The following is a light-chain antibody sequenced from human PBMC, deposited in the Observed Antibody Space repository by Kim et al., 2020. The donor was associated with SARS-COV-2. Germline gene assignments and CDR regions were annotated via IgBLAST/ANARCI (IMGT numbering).Light chain of an antibody. CDR1: RGCIATKY. V-gene: IGLV6-57*03. J-gene: IGLJ3*02. Sequence: TLTTSCAPSRGCIATKYAHWYHHPPGSVPATVIYDADQGPSGVARRFSGSIDSGTNAASLTISGLKTEDEADYCCQSYDNNIPGVFGGGTKLTVL. CDR2: DAD. CDR3: QSYDNNIPGV.